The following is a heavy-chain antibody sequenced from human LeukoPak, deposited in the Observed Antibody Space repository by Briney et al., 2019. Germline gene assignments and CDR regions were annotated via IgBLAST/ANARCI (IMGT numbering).Heavy chain of an antibody. J-gene: IGHJ4*02. CDR3: ARAGLYSSSYFDY. CDR1: TGSISFYS. CDR2: VYHTGST. D-gene: IGHD6-6*01. V-gene: IGHV4-59*01. Sequence: PSETLSLTCTVSTGSISFYSWNWLRQPPGKGPEWIGYVYHTGSTNYNPSLKSRVTISVDTSKNQFSLRLSSVTAADTAVYYCARAGLYSSSYFDYWGQGTLVTVSS.